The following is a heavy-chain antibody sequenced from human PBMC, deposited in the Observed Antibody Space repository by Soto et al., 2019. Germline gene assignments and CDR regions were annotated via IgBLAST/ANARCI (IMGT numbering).Heavy chain of an antibody. D-gene: IGHD2-2*01. Sequence: SETLSLTCTVSGGSISSSSYYWGWIRQPPGKGLEWIGSIYYSGSTYYNPSLKSRVTISVDTSKNQFSLKLSSVTAADTAVYYCARQEISCLFDYWGQGTLVTVSS. CDR2: IYYSGST. J-gene: IGHJ4*02. CDR3: ARQEISCLFDY. CDR1: GGSISSSSYY. V-gene: IGHV4-39*01.